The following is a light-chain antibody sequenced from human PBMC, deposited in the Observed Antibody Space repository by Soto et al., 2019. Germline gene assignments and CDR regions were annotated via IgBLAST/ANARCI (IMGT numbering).Light chain of an antibody. CDR1: QGISSA. CDR3: QQFNNYLFT. CDR2: DAS. J-gene: IGKJ3*01. V-gene: IGKV1D-13*01. Sequence: AIQLTQSPSSLSASVGDRVAITCRASQGISSALAWYQQKPGKAPKLLIYDASSLESGVPSRFSGSGSGTDFTLTISSLQPEDFATYYCQQFNNYLFTFGPGTKVDIK.